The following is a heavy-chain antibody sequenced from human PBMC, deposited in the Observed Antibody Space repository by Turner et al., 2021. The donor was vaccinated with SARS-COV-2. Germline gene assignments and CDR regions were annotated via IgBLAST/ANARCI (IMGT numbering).Heavy chain of an antibody. J-gene: IGHJ6*02. V-gene: IGHV4-39*01. CDR1: GGSISSSTYY. Sequence: QLQLQESGPGLVKPSETLSLPCTVSGGSISSSTYYWGWIRQPPGKGLEWIGNIYYSGGTYYNPSLKSRVTISVDTSKNQFSLKLSSVTAADTAVYYCARLMDTAMDYYGMDVWGQGTTVTVSS. CDR3: ARLMDTAMDYYGMDV. CDR2: IYYSGGT. D-gene: IGHD5-18*01.